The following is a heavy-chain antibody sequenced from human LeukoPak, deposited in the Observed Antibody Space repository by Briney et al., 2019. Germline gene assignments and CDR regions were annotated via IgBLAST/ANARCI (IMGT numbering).Heavy chain of an antibody. Sequence: ASETLSLTCTVSGGSISSYYWNWLRQPPGKGLEWIGYIYYSGSTNYNPSLKSRVTISVDTSKNQFSLKLSSVTAADTAVYYCARGERHSSGWPYFDYWGQGTLVTVSS. D-gene: IGHD6-19*01. CDR1: GGSISSYY. V-gene: IGHV4-59*01. CDR3: ARGERHSSGWPYFDY. CDR2: IYYSGST. J-gene: IGHJ4*02.